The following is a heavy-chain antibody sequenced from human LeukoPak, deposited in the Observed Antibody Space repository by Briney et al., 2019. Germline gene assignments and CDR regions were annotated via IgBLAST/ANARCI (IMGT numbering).Heavy chain of an antibody. CDR3: AKDFSLQAGKHTYYYGSRVYGMDV. D-gene: IGHD3-10*01. CDR2: ISNSGTTI. Sequence: PGGSLRLSCAASGFTFSDYYMSWIRQAPGKGLEWISYISNSGTTIYYADSVKGRFTISRDNSKNTLYLQMNSLRAEDTAVYYCAKDFSLQAGKHTYYYGSRVYGMDVWGQGTTVTVSS. CDR1: GFTFSDYY. J-gene: IGHJ6*02. V-gene: IGHV3-11*01.